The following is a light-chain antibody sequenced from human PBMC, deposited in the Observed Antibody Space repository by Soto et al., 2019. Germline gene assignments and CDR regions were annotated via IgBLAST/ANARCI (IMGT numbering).Light chain of an antibody. CDR1: ESISEW. CDR3: QQYNGYSL. CDR2: DAS. Sequence: DIQMTQSPSTLSASVGDRVIITCRASESISEWLAWYQQKPGKAPKLLIYDASSLESGVPSRFSGIGSGTEFTLSISSLQPDDSATYYCQQYNGYSLFGQGTKVEI. V-gene: IGKV1-5*01. J-gene: IGKJ1*01.